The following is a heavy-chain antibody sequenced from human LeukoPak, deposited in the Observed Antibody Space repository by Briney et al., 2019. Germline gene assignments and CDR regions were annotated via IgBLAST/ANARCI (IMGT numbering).Heavy chain of an antibody. CDR1: RYTFTGYY. CDR3: AREERSSSSPSDY. V-gene: IGHV1-2*02. CDR2: INPNSGGT. D-gene: IGHD6-6*01. J-gene: IGHJ4*02. Sequence: GASVNVSRMASRYTFTGYYMHWVRQAPGRGLEWMGWINPNSGGTNYAQKFQGRVTVTRNTSISTAYMELSRLRSDDTAMYYCAREERSSSSPSDYWGQGSPVT.